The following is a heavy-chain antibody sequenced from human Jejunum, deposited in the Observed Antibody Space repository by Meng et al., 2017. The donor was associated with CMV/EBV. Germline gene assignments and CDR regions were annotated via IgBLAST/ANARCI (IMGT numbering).Heavy chain of an antibody. V-gene: IGHV3-23*03. CDR1: RFTFSNYG. Sequence: ASRFTFSNYGMSWVRQAPGKGLEWVSVIYGDGSKTYYADSVRGRLTISRENSKNTVYLQMNSLREEDTAVYYCAKVWGSGYYYFDFWGQGALVTVSS. D-gene: IGHD5-12*01. CDR3: AKVWGSGYYYFDF. J-gene: IGHJ4*02. CDR2: IYGDGSKT.